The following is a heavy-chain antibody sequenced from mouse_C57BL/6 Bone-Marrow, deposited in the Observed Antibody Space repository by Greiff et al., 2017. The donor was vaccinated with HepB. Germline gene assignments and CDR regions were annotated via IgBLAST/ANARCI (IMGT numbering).Heavy chain of an antibody. Sequence: EVKVEESGGGLVKPGGSLKLSCAASGFTFSDYGMHWVRQAPEKGLEWVAYISSGSSTIYYADTVKGRFTISRDNAKNTLFLQMTSLRSEDTAMYYCARSDWDDWYFDVWGTGTTVTVSS. V-gene: IGHV5-17*01. CDR1: GFTFSDYG. D-gene: IGHD4-1*01. J-gene: IGHJ1*03. CDR2: ISSGSSTI. CDR3: ARSDWDDWYFDV.